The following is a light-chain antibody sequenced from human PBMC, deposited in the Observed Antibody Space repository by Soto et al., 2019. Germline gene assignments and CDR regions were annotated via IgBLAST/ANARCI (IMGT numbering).Light chain of an antibody. V-gene: IGKV4-1*01. J-gene: IGKJ1*01. CDR3: QQYDSTPQT. CDR1: QSVLYTSNNKNY. Sequence: DIVMTQSPDSLAVSLGERATINCKSSQSVLYTSNNKNYLAWFQHKPGQPPKVLIYWASTRESGVPDRFSGSGSGTDFTLTISSLQAEDVAVYYCQQYDSTPQTFGQGNKVEIK. CDR2: WAS.